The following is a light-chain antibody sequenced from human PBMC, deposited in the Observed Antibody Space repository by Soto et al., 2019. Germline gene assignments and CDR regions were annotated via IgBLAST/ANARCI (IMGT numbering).Light chain of an antibody. CDR3: QHIKSYPRT. V-gene: IGKV1-5*01. CDR1: QSINNW. Sequence: DVQMTQSPSSLSASVGDRVTITCQASQSINNWLAWYQEKPWQAPNLLIYAASTVQSRVPSRFGSSCSTKVFTLISSRLSADVVATYCCQHIKSYPRTFGGGTKVDIK. CDR2: AAS. J-gene: IGKJ4*01.